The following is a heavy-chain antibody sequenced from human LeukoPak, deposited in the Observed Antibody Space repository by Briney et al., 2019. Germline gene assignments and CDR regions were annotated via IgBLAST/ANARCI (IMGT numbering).Heavy chain of an antibody. CDR1: GFSFSSYA. CDR3: AREEYYTDSSSYYPVYYFDY. V-gene: IGHV3-30*04. Sequence: QPGGSLRLSCAASGFSFSSYAMHWVRQAPGKGLEWVALISYDGSYKYYADSVKGRFTISRDNSKNTLYLQMNSQRAEDTAVYYCAREEYYTDSSSYYPVYYFDYWAREPWSPSPQ. CDR2: ISYDGSYK. J-gene: IGHJ4*02. D-gene: IGHD3-22*01.